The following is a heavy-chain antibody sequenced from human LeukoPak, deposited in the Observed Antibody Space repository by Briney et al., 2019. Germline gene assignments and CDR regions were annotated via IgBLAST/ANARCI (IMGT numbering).Heavy chain of an antibody. Sequence: GGSLRLSCTVSGFTVSSDSMSWVRQAPGKGLEWVAFIRYDGSNKYYADSVKGRFTISRDNSKNTLYLQMNSLRAEDTAVYYCAKDLDRIGAFDIWGQGTMVTVSS. CDR3: AKDLDRIGAFDI. CDR2: IRYDGSNK. V-gene: IGHV3-30*02. J-gene: IGHJ3*02. D-gene: IGHD2-15*01. CDR1: GFTVSSDS.